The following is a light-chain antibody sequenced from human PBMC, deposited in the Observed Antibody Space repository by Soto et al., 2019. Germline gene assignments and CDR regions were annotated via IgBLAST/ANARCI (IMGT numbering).Light chain of an antibody. J-gene: IGLJ2*01. CDR1: MRDIGAYNL. CDR3: SSFTSRSSLI. CDR2: EVR. V-gene: IGLV2-14*01. Sequence: QSALTQPASVSGSPGQSITIFCAGTMRDIGAYNLVSWYQQHPGRAPQLIIYEVRNRPSGSSFRLSGSKSGNTASLTISGLQAEDEADYYCSSFTSRSSLIFGGGTKLTVL.